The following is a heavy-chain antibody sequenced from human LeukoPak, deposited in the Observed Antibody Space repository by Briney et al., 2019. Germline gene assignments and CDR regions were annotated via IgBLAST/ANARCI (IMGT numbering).Heavy chain of an antibody. Sequence: QPGRSLRLSCAASGFTFSSYTLHWVRQAPGKGLEWVSVIGTAGNTYYTDSVKGRFTISRENAKNSLYLQMDNLRAEDTAVYYCARSKSYSSGWTDFDCWGQGTLVTVSS. CDR3: ARSKSYSSGWTDFDC. V-gene: IGHV3-13*01. CDR1: GFTFSSYT. J-gene: IGHJ4*02. D-gene: IGHD6-19*01. CDR2: IGTAGNT.